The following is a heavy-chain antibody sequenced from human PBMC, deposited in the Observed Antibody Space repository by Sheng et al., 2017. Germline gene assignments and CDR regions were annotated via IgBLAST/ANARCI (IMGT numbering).Heavy chain of an antibody. D-gene: IGHD3-10*01. CDR3: ARGGYYGSGSYYTPGAFDI. V-gene: IGHV1-69*05. J-gene: IGHJ3*02. Sequence: QVQLVQSGAEVKKPGSSVKVSCKASGGTFSSYAISWVRQAPGQGLEWMGGIIPIFGTANYAQKFQGRVTITTDESTSTAYMELSSLRSEDTAVYYCARGGYYGSGSYYTPGAFDIWGQGTMVTVSS. CDR1: GGTFSSYA. CDR2: IIPIFGTA.